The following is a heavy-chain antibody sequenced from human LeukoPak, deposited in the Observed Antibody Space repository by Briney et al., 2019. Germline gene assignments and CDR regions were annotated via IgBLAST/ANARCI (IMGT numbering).Heavy chain of an antibody. CDR2: IYHSGST. Sequence: PSETLSLTCAVSGGSISSSNWWSWVRQPPGKGLEWIGEIYHSGSTSYNPSLKSRVTISVDKSKNQFSLKLSSVTAADTAVYYCARIEDGREDGGLTDWGQGTLVTVSS. CDR3: ARIEDGREDGGLTD. CDR1: GGSISSSNW. V-gene: IGHV4-4*02. D-gene: IGHD4-23*01. J-gene: IGHJ4*02.